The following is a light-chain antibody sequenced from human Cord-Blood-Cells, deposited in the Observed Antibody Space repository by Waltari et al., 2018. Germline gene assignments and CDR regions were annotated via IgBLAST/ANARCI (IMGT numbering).Light chain of an antibody. J-gene: IGKJ2*01. Sequence: DIVMTQSPLSLPVTPGEPASISCRSSQSLLHSNGYNYLDWYLQKPGQSPQLLIYLGSNLASGVPHRFSGSGSGTDFTLKISRVEAEDVEVYYCMQALQTHTFCQGTKLEIK. CDR1: QSLLHSNGYNY. CDR2: LGS. CDR3: MQALQTHT. V-gene: IGKV2-28*01.